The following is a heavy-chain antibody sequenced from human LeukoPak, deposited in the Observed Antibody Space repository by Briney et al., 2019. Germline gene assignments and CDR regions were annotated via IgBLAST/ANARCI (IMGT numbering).Heavy chain of an antibody. V-gene: IGHV4-59*01. J-gene: IGHJ5*02. CDR1: GGSISSYY. D-gene: IGHD3-3*01. CDR2: IYYSGST. CDR3: ARATDYDFWSGYSSWGHLNWFDP. Sequence: PSEPLSLTCTVSGGSISSYYWSWIRQPPGKGLEWIGYIYYSGSTNYNPSLKSRVTISVDTSKNQFSLKLSSVTAADTAVYYCARATDYDFWSGYSSWGHLNWFDPWGQGTLVTVSS.